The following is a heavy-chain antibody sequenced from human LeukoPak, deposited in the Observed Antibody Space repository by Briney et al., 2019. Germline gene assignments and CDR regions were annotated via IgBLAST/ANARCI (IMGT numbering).Heavy chain of an antibody. CDR2: ISYDGSNK. D-gene: IGHD3-9*01. CDR1: GFTFSTYA. CDR3: ARFPTGFDY. V-gene: IGHV3-30*04. J-gene: IGHJ4*02. Sequence: PGGSLRLSCAASGFTFSTYAMHWVRQAPGKGLEWVAVISYDGSNKNYADSVKGRFTISRDNSKNTLYLQVNSLRTEDTAVYYCARFPTGFDYWGQGTLVTVSS.